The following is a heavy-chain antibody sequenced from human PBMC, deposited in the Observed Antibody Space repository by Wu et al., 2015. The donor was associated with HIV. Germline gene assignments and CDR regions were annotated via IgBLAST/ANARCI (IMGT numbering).Heavy chain of an antibody. CDR1: GYTFTIYD. CDR3: ARGVYASGSYYGDSRYYFDY. CDR2: MNPNSGNT. J-gene: IGHJ4*02. Sequence: VQLVQSGAEVKKPGASVKVSCKASGYTFTIYDINWVRQATGQGLEWMGWMNPNSGNTAYAQKFQGRVTMARNTSISTAYMELSSLRSEDTAVYYCARGVYASGSYYGDSRYYFDYWGQGSLVTVPS. D-gene: IGHD3-10*01. V-gene: IGHV1-8*01.